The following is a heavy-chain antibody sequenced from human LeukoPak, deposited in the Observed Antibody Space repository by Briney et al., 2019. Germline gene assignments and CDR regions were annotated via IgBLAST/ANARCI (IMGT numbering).Heavy chain of an antibody. D-gene: IGHD5-12*01. CDR2: ISSSSTTI. CDR1: GFTFSTYN. Sequence: GGSLRLSCAASGFTFSTYNMNWVRQAPGKGLEWVSFISSSSTTIYYADSVKGRITISRDNAKNSLYLQMNSLRAEDTAVYYCARASGYADYWGQGTLVTVSS. J-gene: IGHJ4*02. V-gene: IGHV3-48*01. CDR3: ARASGYADY.